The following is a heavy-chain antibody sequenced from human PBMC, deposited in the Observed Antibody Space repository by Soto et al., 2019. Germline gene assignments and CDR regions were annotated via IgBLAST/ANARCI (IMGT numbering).Heavy chain of an antibody. V-gene: IGHV4-59*08. J-gene: IGHJ4*02. Sequence: SETLCLTCTVSGGSISSYYWSGIRQPPGKGLEWIGYIYYSGSTNYNPSLKSRVTISVDASKNQFSLKLSSVTAADTAVYYCARQADSSGYYPNFDYWGQGTLVTVSS. CDR2: IYYSGST. CDR1: GGSISSYY. D-gene: IGHD3-22*01. CDR3: ARQADSSGYYPNFDY.